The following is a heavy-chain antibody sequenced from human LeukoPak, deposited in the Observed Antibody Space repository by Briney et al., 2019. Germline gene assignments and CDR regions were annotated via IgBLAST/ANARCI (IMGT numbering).Heavy chain of an antibody. CDR3: AGLGYCSGGSCSDFDY. V-gene: IGHV1-18*01. CDR2: ISAYNGHT. J-gene: IGHJ4*02. D-gene: IGHD2-15*01. Sequence: ASVKVSCKASAYTFTSYGISWVRQAPGQGLEWMGWISAYNGHTNYAQKLQGRVTMTTDTSTSTAYMELRSLRSDDTAVYYCAGLGYCSGGSCSDFDYWGQGTLVTVSS. CDR1: AYTFTSYG.